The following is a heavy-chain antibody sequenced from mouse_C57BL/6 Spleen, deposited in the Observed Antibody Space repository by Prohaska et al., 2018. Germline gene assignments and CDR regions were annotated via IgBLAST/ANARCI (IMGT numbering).Heavy chain of an antibody. J-gene: IGHJ2*01. D-gene: IGHD1-1*01. V-gene: IGHV1-26*01. CDR2: INPNNGGT. CDR1: GYTFTDYY. Sequence: PGASVKISCKASGYTFTDYYMNWVKQSHGKSIEWIGDINPNNGGTSYNQKFKGKATLTVDKSSSTAYMELRSLTSEDSAVYYCARITTVVYFDYWGQGTTLTVSS. CDR3: ARITTVVYFDY.